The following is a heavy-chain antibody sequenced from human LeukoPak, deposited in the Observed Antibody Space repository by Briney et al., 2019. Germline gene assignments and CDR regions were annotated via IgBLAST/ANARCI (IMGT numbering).Heavy chain of an antibody. CDR1: EYTFTGYH. J-gene: IGHJ3*02. D-gene: IGHD4-17*01. Sequence: GASVKVSCKASEYTFTGYHMHWVRQAPGQGLEWMGRINPNSGDTNYAQKFQGRVTMTRDTSTSTVYMELSSLRSEDTAVYYCARPDYGDYEVSAFDIWGQGTMVTVSS. CDR3: ARPDYGDYEVSAFDI. CDR2: INPNSGDT. V-gene: IGHV1-2*06.